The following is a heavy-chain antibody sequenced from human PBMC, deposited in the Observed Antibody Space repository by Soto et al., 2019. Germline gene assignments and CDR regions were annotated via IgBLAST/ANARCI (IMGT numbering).Heavy chain of an antibody. CDR3: VRQLIY. V-gene: IGHV4-4*02. CDR2: IYYSGST. Sequence: PSETLSLTCAVSGASVSSTKWWSWVRQSPGKGLEWIGYIYYSGSTYYNPSLRSRVTISVDTSKNQFSLKLSSVTAADTAVYYCVRQLIYWGQGPPAPVSS. CDR1: GASVSSTKW. D-gene: IGHD6-13*01. J-gene: IGHJ4*02.